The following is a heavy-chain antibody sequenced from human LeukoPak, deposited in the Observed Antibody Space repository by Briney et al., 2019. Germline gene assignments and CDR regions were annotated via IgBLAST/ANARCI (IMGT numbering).Heavy chain of an antibody. CDR1: GGSIRSSYYY. CDR3: ARAECSSTSCYELDY. J-gene: IGHJ4*02. D-gene: IGHD2-2*01. CDR2: IYDRGST. Sequence: PSETLSLTCTVSGGSIRSSYYYWGWIRQPPGKGLEWIGSIYDRGSTYYNPSLKSRVTISVDRSKNQFSLKLSSVTAADTAVYYCARAECSSTSCYELDYWGQGTLVTVSS. V-gene: IGHV4-39*07.